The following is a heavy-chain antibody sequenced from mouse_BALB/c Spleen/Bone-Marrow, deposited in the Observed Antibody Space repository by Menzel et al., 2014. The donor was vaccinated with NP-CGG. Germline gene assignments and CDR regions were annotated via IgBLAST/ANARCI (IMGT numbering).Heavy chain of an antibody. CDR1: GFDFSRYW. CDR2: TNPDSSTI. J-gene: IGHJ3*01. V-gene: IGHV4-1*02. D-gene: IGHD1-2*01. CDR3: TRLHYYGYSAY. Sequence: DVHLVESGGGLVQPGGSLKLSCAASGFDFSRYWMSWVRQAPGKGLEWIGETNPDSSTINYTPSLKDKFIISRVNAKNTLYLQKSKVRSEDTALYYCTRLHYYGYSAYWGQGTLVTVST.